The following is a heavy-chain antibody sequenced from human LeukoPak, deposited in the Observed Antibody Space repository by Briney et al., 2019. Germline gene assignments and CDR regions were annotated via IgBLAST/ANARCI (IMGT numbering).Heavy chain of an antibody. Sequence: QSGGSLRLSCAASGITVTSNHMSWVRQAPGKELEWVSVIYSGGSTYYADSEKGRFTISRDNSKNTLYLQMDSLRTEDTAVYFCAKLYNYGYINWGQGTLVTVSS. V-gene: IGHV3-66*01. CDR2: IYSGGST. D-gene: IGHD5-18*01. J-gene: IGHJ4*02. CDR1: GITVTSNH. CDR3: AKLYNYGYIN.